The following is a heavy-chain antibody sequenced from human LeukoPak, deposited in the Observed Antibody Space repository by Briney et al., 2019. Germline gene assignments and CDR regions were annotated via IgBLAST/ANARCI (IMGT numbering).Heavy chain of an antibody. CDR1: GYTFIGYY. J-gene: IGHJ4*01. Sequence: ASVTDSRKASGYTFIGYYIHWLRQAPGQGLEWMGWISPNSGVTHSSQKFQGRVTMTRDTSINTAYMELSSLTSDDTAFYYCAKDDVPQSPLGDLSPWGVFEYWGHGTLVTVSS. CDR2: ISPNSGVT. V-gene: IGHV1-2*02. D-gene: IGHD3-16*02. CDR3: AKDDVPQSPLGDLSPWGVFEY.